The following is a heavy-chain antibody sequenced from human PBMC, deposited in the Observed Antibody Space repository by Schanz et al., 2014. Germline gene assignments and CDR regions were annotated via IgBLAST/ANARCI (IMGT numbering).Heavy chain of an antibody. D-gene: IGHD6-13*01. CDR3: ARGLAAANTRVDY. Sequence: LVESGGGLVKPGGSLRLSCAVSGLTVGDAWMSWVRQPPGKGLVSVSRISGDGTTTSYADSVKGRFTISRDSATSSLYLQMDSLRDEDTAVYYCARGLAAANTRVDYWGQGTLVTVSS. CDR2: ISGDGTTT. V-gene: IGHV3-74*02. CDR1: GLTVGDAW. J-gene: IGHJ4*02.